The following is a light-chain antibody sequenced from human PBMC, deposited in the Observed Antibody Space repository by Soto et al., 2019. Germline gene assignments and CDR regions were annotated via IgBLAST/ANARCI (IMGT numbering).Light chain of an antibody. CDR1: QRGNSNY. Sequence: EIVLTQSPGTLSLSPGERATLSCGAGQRGNSNYLAWYQQRPCQAPRLLIYGASSRATCIPDRFSGSGSGTDVTLTISRLDPEDFAVYYCQQYGISPTFGQGTKVELK. CDR3: QQYGISPT. CDR2: GAS. V-gene: IGKV3-20*01. J-gene: IGKJ1*01.